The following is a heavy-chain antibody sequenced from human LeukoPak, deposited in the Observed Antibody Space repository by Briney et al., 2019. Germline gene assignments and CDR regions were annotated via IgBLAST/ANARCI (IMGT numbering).Heavy chain of an antibody. CDR3: ARDRVVVVTSYPLEVSWYFDL. CDR1: GFTFSTYW. J-gene: IGHJ2*01. CDR2: IKPDGSDK. Sequence: GGSLRLSCAVSGFTFSTYWMTWVRQAPGKGLDWVGNIKPDGSDKYYVGSVKGRFTISRDNAKNSLYLQMNSLRAEDTAVYYCARDRVVVVTSYPLEVSWYFDLWGRGTLVTVSS. V-gene: IGHV3-7*01. D-gene: IGHD2-21*02.